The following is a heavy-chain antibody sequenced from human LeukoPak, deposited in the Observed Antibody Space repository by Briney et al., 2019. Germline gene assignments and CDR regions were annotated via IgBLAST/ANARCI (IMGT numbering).Heavy chain of an antibody. CDR1: GFTFSSYA. CDR2: ISYDGSNK. Sequence: GGSLRLSCAASGFTFSSYAMHWVRQAPGKGLEWVAVISYDGSNKYYADSVKGRFTISRDNSKNTLYLQMNSLRAEDTAVYYCARDGPEQQYSSSWYYYYHGMDVWGQGTTVTVSS. D-gene: IGHD6-13*01. J-gene: IGHJ6*02. CDR3: ARDGPEQQYSSSWYYYYHGMDV. V-gene: IGHV3-30-3*01.